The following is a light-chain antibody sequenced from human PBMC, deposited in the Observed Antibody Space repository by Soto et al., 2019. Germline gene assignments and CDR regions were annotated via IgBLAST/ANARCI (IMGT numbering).Light chain of an antibody. CDR3: QQYGSSPPIT. CDR1: QSVSSRY. J-gene: IGKJ1*01. Sequence: EVVLTQSPVTLSLSPGERATLSCRASQSVSSRYLAWYQQKPGQAPRLLLYGASSRATGIPDRFSGSGSGTDFTLTISRLEPEDFAVYYCQQYGSSPPITFGQGTKVDIK. CDR2: GAS. V-gene: IGKV3-20*01.